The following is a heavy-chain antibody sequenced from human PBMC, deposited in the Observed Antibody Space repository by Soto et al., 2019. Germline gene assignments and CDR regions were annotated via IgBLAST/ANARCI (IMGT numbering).Heavy chain of an antibody. CDR3: ARVYSGSYSDS. D-gene: IGHD1-26*01. CDR1: GDSISTYY. J-gene: IGHJ4*02. Sequence: SETLSLTCTVSGDSISTYYWSWIRQPPGKGLEWIGYIYYSGSTNYNPSLKSRVTISVDTSKNQFSLKLSSVTAADTAAYYCARVYSGSYSDSWGRGTLVTVSS. CDR2: IYYSGST. V-gene: IGHV4-59*12.